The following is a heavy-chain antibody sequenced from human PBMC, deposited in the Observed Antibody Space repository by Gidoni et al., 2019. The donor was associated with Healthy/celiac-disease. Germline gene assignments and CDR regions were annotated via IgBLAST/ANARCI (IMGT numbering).Heavy chain of an antibody. J-gene: IGHJ4*02. D-gene: IGHD2-2*02. CDR1: GSTFGDSA. V-gene: IGHV3-49*03. CDR3: TRDKRRPAAIPLGDY. CDR2: IRSKAYGGTT. Sequence: EVQLVESGGGLVQPGRSLRLSCKPSGSTFGDSAMSWFRQAPGKGLEWVGFIRSKAYGGTTEYAASVKGRFTISRDDSKSIAYLQMNSLKTEDTAVYYCTRDKRRPAAIPLGDYWGQGTLVTVSS.